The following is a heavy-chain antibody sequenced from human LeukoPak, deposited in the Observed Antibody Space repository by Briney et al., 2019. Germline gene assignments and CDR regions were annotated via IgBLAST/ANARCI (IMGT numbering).Heavy chain of an antibody. Sequence: ASVKVSCKASGYSFTNNYIHWVRQAPGQGLEWMGGINPSGGSSTYAQKFQGRVTMTRDTSTSTVFMELSSLRSEDTAVYYCARRGEVATISVYYYYGMDVWGQGTTVTVSS. CDR3: ARRGEVATISVYYYYGMDV. V-gene: IGHV1-46*01. D-gene: IGHD5-12*01. CDR1: GYSFTNNY. J-gene: IGHJ6*02. CDR2: INPSGGSS.